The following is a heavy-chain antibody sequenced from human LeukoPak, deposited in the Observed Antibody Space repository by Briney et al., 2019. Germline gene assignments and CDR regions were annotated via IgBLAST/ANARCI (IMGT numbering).Heavy chain of an antibody. CDR2: IYNSGTT. J-gene: IGHJ3*02. CDR1: GGSISSYY. CDR3: ARDGADSSGFLGDAFDI. V-gene: IGHV4-59*01. Sequence: PSETLSLTCTVPGGSISSYYWSWIRQPPGKGLEWIGYIYNSGTTYYNPSLKTRVTISIDTSKNQFSLKLSSVTAADTAVYYWARDGADSSGFLGDAFDIWGQGTMVTVSS. D-gene: IGHD6-19*01.